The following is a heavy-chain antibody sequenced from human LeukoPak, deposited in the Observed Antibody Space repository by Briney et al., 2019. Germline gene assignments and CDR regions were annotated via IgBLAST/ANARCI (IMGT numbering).Heavy chain of an antibody. CDR2: NSGSGGST. D-gene: IGHD3-22*01. CDR1: GFTFSSYA. CDR3: AKDLLGLTIVQLKGAFDI. J-gene: IGHJ3*02. V-gene: IGHV3-23*01. Sequence: GGSLRLSCAASGFTFSSYAMSWVRQAPGRGLEWVSANSGSGGSTYYADSVKGRFTISRDNSKNTLYLQMNSLRAEDTAVYYCAKDLLGLTIVQLKGAFDIWGQGTMVTVSS.